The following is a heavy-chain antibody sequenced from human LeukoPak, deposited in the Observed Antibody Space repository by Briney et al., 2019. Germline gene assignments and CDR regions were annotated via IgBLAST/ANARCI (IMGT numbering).Heavy chain of an antibody. CDR3: AGSIAVAGGAWVRPYDY. CDR1: GGSFSGYY. CDR2: INHSGST. D-gene: IGHD6-19*01. J-gene: IGHJ4*02. V-gene: IGHV4-34*01. Sequence: SETLSLTCAVYGGSFSGYYWSWIRQPPGKGLEWIGEINHSGSTNYNPSLKSRVTISVDTSKNQFSLKLSSVTAADTAVYYCAGSIAVAGGAWVRPYDYWGQGTLVTVSS.